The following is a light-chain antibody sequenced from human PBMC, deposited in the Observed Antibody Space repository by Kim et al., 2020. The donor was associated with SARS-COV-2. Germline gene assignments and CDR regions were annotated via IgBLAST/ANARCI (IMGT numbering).Light chain of an antibody. CDR2: GAS. J-gene: IGKJ4*01. CDR1: QSVSSN. CDR3: QQYNNWPPDT. Sequence: EIVMTQSPATLSVSPGERATLSCRASQSVSSNLAWYQQKPGQAPRLLIYGASTRATGFPARFSGSGSGTEFTLTISSLQSEDFAVYYCQQYNNWPPDTFGGGTKVDIK. V-gene: IGKV3-15*01.